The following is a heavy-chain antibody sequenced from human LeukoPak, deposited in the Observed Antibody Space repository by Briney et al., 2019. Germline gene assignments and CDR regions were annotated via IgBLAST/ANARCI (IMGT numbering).Heavy chain of an antibody. Sequence: TGGSLRLSCAASGFTFSSYSMNWVRQAPGKGLEWVSSITGSSTYIYYADSVKGRFTISRDNAKNSLYLQMNNLGAEDTAVYYCARDLTVTSTCWFDLWGQGTLVTVSS. D-gene: IGHD4-17*01. CDR3: ARDLTVTSTCWFDL. J-gene: IGHJ5*02. V-gene: IGHV3-21*01. CDR1: GFTFSSYS. CDR2: ITGSSTYI.